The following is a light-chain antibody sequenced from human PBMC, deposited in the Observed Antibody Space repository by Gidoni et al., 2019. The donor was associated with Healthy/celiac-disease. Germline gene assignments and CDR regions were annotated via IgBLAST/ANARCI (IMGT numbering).Light chain of an antibody. CDR2: AAS. J-gene: IGKJ2*01. CDR1: QSISSN. V-gene: IGKV1-39*01. CDR3: QRSYSTPPYT. Sequence: DIQMTQSPSSLSASVGDRVTITCRASQSISSNLNWYKQKPGKAPKPLIHAASSLQSGVPSGSGGSGSGTDFTLTISDLQPEDFATYYCQRSYSTPPYTFAQGTKLEIK.